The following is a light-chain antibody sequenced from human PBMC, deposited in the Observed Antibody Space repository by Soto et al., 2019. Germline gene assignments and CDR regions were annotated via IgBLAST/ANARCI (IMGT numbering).Light chain of an antibody. Sequence: DIQMTQSPSTLSGSVGDRVTITCRASQTISSWLAWYQQKPGKAPKLLIYKASTLKSGVPSRFSGSGSGTAFTLTISSLQPDDFATYYCQHYNSYSEAFGQGTKLDLK. J-gene: IGKJ1*01. CDR2: KAS. CDR1: QTISSW. CDR3: QHYNSYSEA. V-gene: IGKV1-5*03.